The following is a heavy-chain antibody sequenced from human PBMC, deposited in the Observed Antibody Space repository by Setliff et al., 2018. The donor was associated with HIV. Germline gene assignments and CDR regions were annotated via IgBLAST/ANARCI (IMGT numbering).Heavy chain of an antibody. J-gene: IGHJ4*02. Sequence: GASVKVSCKVYGYTLSELSIHWVRQAPGKGLEWMGYFDPQDGETVYAQKFQGRVTMTRDTSISTAYMELSSLRSDDTAVYYCARKGTYYDSSGRYFDYWGQGTLVTVSS. CDR2: FDPQDGET. D-gene: IGHD3-22*01. CDR1: GYTLSELS. CDR3: ARKGTYYDSSGRYFDY. V-gene: IGHV1-24*01.